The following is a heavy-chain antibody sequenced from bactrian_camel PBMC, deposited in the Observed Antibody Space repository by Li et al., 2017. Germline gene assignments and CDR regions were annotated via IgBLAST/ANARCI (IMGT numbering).Heavy chain of an antibody. J-gene: IGHJ6*01. V-gene: IGHV3S53*01. D-gene: IGHD1*01. CDR3: AVGHWAGRCYPAAGY. Sequence: HVQLVESGGGLVQPGESLRLSCVASGITFSRHDMSWVRQAPGKEREGLVSIGSRTGTRYADSVKGRFTISKDNGKNTVTLQMNSLKPEDTAVYYCAVGHWAGRCYPAAGYWGQGTQVTVS. CDR2: IGSRTGT. CDR1: GITFSRHD.